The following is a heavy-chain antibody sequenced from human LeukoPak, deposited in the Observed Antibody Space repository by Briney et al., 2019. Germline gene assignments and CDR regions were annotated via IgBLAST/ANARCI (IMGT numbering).Heavy chain of an antibody. CDR2: INTNTGNP. CDR1: GYTFTSYA. Sequence: GSVKVSCKASGYTFTSYAMNWVRQAPGQGLEWMGWINTNTGNPTYAQGFTGRFVFSLDTSVSTAYLQISSLKAEDTAVYYCATVAGVPGTEYFQHWGQGTLVTVSS. V-gene: IGHV7-4-1*02. CDR3: ATVAGVPGTEYFQH. J-gene: IGHJ1*01. D-gene: IGHD2-15*01.